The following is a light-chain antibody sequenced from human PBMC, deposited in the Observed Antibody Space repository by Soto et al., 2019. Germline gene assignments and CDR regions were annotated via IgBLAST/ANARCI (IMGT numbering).Light chain of an antibody. CDR1: QGIRTD. V-gene: IGKV1-6*01. J-gene: IGKJ1*01. Sequence: AVQLTQSPSSLSASVGDIVTITCRASQGIRTDLGWYQQKPGKAPKVLIFGASTLQSGVPSRFSGSGSGTDFILTISSLQPEDFATYYCLQDYSYPRTFGQGTKVDIK. CDR2: GAS. CDR3: LQDYSYPRT.